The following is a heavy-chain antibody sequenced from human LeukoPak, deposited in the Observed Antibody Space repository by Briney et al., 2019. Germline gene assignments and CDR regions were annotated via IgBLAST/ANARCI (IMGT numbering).Heavy chain of an antibody. CDR1: GFSFSSNW. D-gene: IGHD1-1*01. J-gene: IGHJ5*02. Sequence: GGSLRLSCAAPGFSFSSNWMGWVRQAPGKGLEWVAHIKRDRSQKYYLDSVKGRFTISRDNAKNSLYLQMNSLRVEDTAVYYCARLGLEVGGPNWFDPWGQGTLVTVSS. CDR3: ARLGLEVGGPNWFDP. CDR2: IKRDRSQK. V-gene: IGHV3-7*01.